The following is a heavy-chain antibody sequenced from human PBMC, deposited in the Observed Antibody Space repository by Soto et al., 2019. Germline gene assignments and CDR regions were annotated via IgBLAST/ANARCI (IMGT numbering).Heavy chain of an antibody. D-gene: IGHD4-17*01. CDR3: ASHVAYGDYLYYYYGMDV. J-gene: IGHJ6*02. V-gene: IGHV5-10-1*01. Sequence: PGESLQISCKGSGYSFTSYWISWVRQMPGKGLEWMGRIDPSDSYTNYSPSFQGHVTISADKSISTAYLQWSSLKASDTAMYYCASHVAYGDYLYYYYGMDVWGQGTTVTVSS. CDR1: GYSFTSYW. CDR2: IDPSDSYT.